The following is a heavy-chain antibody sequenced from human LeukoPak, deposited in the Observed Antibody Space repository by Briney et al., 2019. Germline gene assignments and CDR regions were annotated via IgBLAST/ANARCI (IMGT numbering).Heavy chain of an antibody. Sequence: PSETLSLTCTVSGGSISSYYWSWIRQPPGKGLEWIGYIYYSGSTNYNPSLKSRVTISVDTSKNRFSLNLSSVTAADTAVYYCARLKGYSSGWYPSYYFDYWGQGTLVTVSS. CDR2: IYYSGST. CDR1: GGSISSYY. V-gene: IGHV4-59*08. D-gene: IGHD6-19*01. CDR3: ARLKGYSSGWYPSYYFDY. J-gene: IGHJ4*02.